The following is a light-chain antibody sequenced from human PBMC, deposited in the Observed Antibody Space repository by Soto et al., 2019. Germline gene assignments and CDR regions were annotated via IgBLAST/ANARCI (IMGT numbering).Light chain of an antibody. Sequence: DIQMTQSPSTLSASVGDRVTITCRASQSISSWLAWYQQKPGKAPKLLIYKASSLESGVPSRFSGSGSGTEFTLTISSLQPDDFATYFFQQFHSVSPTFGQGTKVEIK. CDR1: QSISSW. CDR2: KAS. J-gene: IGKJ1*01. CDR3: QQFHSVSPT. V-gene: IGKV1-5*03.